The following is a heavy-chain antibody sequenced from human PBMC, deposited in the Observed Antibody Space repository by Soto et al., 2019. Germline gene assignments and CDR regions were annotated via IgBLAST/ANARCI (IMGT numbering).Heavy chain of an antibody. CDR1: GLNFSAAA. CDR2: IRNKTNNYAT. CDR3: VRHYDY. J-gene: IGHJ4*02. V-gene: IGHV3-73*01. Sequence: EVKLVESGGGLVQPGGSLRLSCVASGLNFSAAAMHWVRQASGKGLEWVGRIRNKTNNYATVYGVSLEGRFTISRDDSKNTVYLQMNSLKTEDTAVYYCVRHYDYWGQGTLLTVSS.